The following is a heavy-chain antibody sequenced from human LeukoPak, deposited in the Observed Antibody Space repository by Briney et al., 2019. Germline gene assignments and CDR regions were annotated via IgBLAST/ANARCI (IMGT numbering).Heavy chain of an antibody. CDR3: GRRHDDAFDI. CDR2: IYYSGST. CDR1: GGSISSYY. J-gene: IGHJ3*02. Sequence: SETLSLTCTVSGGSISSYYWSWIRQPPGKGLEWIGYIYYSGSTNYNPSLKSRVTISVDTSKNQFSLKLSSVTAADTAVYYCGRRHDDAFDIWGQGTMVTVSS. V-gene: IGHV4-59*08.